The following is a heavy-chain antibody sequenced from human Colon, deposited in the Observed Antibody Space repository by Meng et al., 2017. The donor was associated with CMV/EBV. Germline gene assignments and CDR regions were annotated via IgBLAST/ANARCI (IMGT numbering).Heavy chain of an antibody. Sequence: GESLKISCAASGFTFSNYWMHWVRQAPGKGLVWVSRINSDGTTISYADSVRGRFTISRDNAKNTLSLQMNSLRAEDTAVYYCVRAGDGGSYLDYWGQGDLVTV. CDR3: VRAGDGGSYLDY. CDR2: INSDGTTI. V-gene: IGHV3-74*01. J-gene: IGHJ4*02. D-gene: IGHD1-26*01. CDR1: GFTFSNYW.